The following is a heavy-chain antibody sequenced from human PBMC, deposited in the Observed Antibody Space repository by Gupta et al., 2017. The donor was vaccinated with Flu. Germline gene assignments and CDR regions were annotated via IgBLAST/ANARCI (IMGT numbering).Heavy chain of an antibody. D-gene: IGHD3-3*01. CDR3: TAYDREYYGPDY. V-gene: IGHV3-15*01. CDR1: GFSFSIAW. CDR2: IKSKTEGGTT. J-gene: IGHJ4*01. Sequence: EVQLLEYGGGLLAPGGTVRLACAASGFSFSIAWMTCVRQAPGKGLEWVGLIKSKTEGGTTDYVAPVKGSFTISRDDSKITLYLQMNSVKTEDTAVYYCTAYDREYYGPDYWGHGTLVTVSS.